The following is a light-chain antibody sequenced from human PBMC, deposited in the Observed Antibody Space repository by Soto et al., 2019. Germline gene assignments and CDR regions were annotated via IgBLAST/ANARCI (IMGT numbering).Light chain of an antibody. CDR3: SSYTSTHTWV. J-gene: IGLJ3*02. CDR2: DVI. V-gene: IGLV2-14*03. CDR1: SSDVGGYNH. Sequence: QSVLTQPASVSGSPGQSITISCTGTSSDVGGYNHVSWYQQYPGKAPKVMIYDVINRPSGVSDRLSGSKSGNTASLTISGRPAEDEADYYCSSYTSTHTWVFGGGTKLTVL.